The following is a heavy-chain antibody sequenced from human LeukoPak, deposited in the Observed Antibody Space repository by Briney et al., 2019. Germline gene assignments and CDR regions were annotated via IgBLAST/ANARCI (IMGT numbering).Heavy chain of an antibody. Sequence: SETLSLTCTVSGGSISSSSYYWGWIRQPPGTGLESIGSIYYSGSTYYNPSLKSRVTISVDTSKNQYSLKLSSVTAADTAVYYCASTIFEIATKWPYFDYWGQGTLVTVSS. CDR3: ASTIFEIATKWPYFDY. CDR2: IYYSGST. J-gene: IGHJ4*02. V-gene: IGHV4-39*01. CDR1: GGSISSSSYY. D-gene: IGHD5-24*01.